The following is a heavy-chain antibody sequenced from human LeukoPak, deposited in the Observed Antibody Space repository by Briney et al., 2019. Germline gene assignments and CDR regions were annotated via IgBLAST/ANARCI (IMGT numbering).Heavy chain of an antibody. J-gene: IGHJ4*02. Sequence: GGSLRLSCAASGFIVSDTYMSWVRQAPGKGLEWVSVFYAGGGIYYADSVKGRFTISRDNSKNTLYLQMNSLRAEDTAVYYCARDLSYVGFDYWGQGTLVTVSS. CDR3: ARDLSYVGFDY. CDR1: GFIVSDTY. D-gene: IGHD1-26*01. CDR2: FYAGGGI. V-gene: IGHV3-53*01.